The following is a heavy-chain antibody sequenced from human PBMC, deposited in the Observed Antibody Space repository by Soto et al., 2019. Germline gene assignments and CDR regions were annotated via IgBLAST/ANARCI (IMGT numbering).Heavy chain of an antibody. CDR2: IYSGGST. CDR1: GFTVSSNY. D-gene: IGHD3-10*01. CDR3: ARERSYQDAFVI. J-gene: IGHJ3*02. V-gene: IGHV3-66*01. Sequence: GGSLRLSCAASGFTVSSNYMSWVRQAPGKGLEWVSVIYSGGSTYYADSVKGRFTISRDNSKNTLYLQMNSLRAEDTAVYYCARERSYQDAFVIWGQETMVNASS.